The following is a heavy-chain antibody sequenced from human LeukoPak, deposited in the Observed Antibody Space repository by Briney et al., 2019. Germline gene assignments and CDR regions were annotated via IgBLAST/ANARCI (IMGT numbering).Heavy chain of an antibody. D-gene: IGHD7-27*01. CDR1: GYTFTSYD. CDR3: ARGPPNWGYDY. CDR2: MSPNSGDT. J-gene: IGHJ4*02. Sequence: ASVKVSCKASGYTFTSYDFNWVRQATGQRPEWMGWMSPNSGDTGYAQKFQDRVTMTRNTSISTAYMELSSLRSDDTAVYYCARGPPNWGYDYWGPGTLVTVS. V-gene: IGHV1-8*01.